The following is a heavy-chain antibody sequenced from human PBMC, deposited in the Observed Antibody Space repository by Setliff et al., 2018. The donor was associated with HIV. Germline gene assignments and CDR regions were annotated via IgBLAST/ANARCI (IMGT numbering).Heavy chain of an antibody. CDR2: IIPIFGTA. V-gene: IGHV1-69*05. CDR1: GGTFSSYA. Sequence: GASVKVSCKASGGTFSSYAISWVRQAPGQGLEWMGGIIPIFGTANYAQKFQGRVTITTDESTSTAYMELSSLRSEDTAVYYCARESLNLGELSSNPDASDIWGQGTMVTVSS. J-gene: IGHJ3*02. D-gene: IGHD3-16*02. CDR3: ARESLNLGELSSNPDASDI.